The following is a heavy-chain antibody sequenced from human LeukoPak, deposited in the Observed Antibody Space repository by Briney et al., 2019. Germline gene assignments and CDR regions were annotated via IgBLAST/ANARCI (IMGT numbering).Heavy chain of an antibody. CDR3: ARSLTVLAGSLQNDYGDYVSGPYCYYMDV. D-gene: IGHD4-17*01. CDR2: IIPIFGTV. CDR1: GGTFSSYA. Sequence: SVKVSCKASGGTFSSYAISWVRQAPGQGLEWMGGIIPIFGTVNYAQKFQGRVTITADKSTSTAYMELSSLRSEDTAVYYCARSLTVLAGSLQNDYGDYVSGPYCYYMDVWGKGTTVTVSS. J-gene: IGHJ6*03. V-gene: IGHV1-69*06.